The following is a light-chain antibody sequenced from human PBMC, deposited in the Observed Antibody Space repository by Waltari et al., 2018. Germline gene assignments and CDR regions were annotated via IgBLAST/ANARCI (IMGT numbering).Light chain of an antibody. V-gene: IGKV1-12*01. CDR2: GAS. Sequence: IQMTQSPSSVSASVGDRVTVTCRASQGINSWLAWYQQKPGRAPKLQIDGASSLQSGVPSRFSGSGSGTDFTLTISSLQPDDFATYYCQQAASFPLTFGGGTKVEIK. CDR1: QGINSW. J-gene: IGKJ4*01. CDR3: QQAASFPLT.